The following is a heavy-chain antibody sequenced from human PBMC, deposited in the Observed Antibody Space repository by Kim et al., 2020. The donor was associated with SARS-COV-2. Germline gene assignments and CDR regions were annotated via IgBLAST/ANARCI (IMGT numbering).Heavy chain of an antibody. CDR3: ASTVGIAGGFDP. D-gene: IGHD6-13*01. J-gene: IGHJ5*02. Sequence: TSNPALKSRVTISVDTSKNQFSLKLSSVTAADTAVYYCASTVGIAGGFDPWGQGTLVTVSS. V-gene: IGHV4-59*01.